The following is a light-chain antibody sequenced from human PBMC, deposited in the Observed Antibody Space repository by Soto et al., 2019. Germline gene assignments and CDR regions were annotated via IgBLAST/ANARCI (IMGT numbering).Light chain of an antibody. CDR2: EVN. Sequence: QSALTQPASVSGSPGQSIAISCTGTNSDIGGDNFVSWYQQHPGKAPKLLVYEVNNRPSGVSSRVSGSKSGNRASLTISGLQAEDEAHDYCGSYTGINTSTVVFGGGTKLTVL. CDR1: NSDIGGDNF. V-gene: IGLV2-14*01. J-gene: IGLJ2*01. CDR3: GSYTGINTSTVV.